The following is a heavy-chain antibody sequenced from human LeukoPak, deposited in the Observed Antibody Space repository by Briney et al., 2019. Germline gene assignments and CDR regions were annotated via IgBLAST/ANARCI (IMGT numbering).Heavy chain of an antibody. Sequence: GRSLRLSCAASGFTVSSNYMSWVRRAPGKGLEWVSVIYSGGSTYYADSVKGRFTISRDNSKNTLYLQMNSLRAEDTAVYYCARVVVPATAPYFDYWGQGTLVTVSS. V-gene: IGHV3-66*01. CDR3: ARVVVPATAPYFDY. D-gene: IGHD2-15*01. CDR1: GFTVSSNY. CDR2: IYSGGST. J-gene: IGHJ4*02.